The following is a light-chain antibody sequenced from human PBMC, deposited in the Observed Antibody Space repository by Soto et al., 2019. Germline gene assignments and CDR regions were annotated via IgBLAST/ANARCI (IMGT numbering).Light chain of an antibody. CDR3: SSYASSFKLAV. CDR2: DVS. Sequence: LTQPASVSGSPGQSITIFCTGTSSDVGGYNYVSWYQQHPGSAPKLMIYDVSSRPSGVSNRFSGSKSGNTASLTISGLQAEDEADYYCSSYASSFKLAVFGSGTKVTGL. J-gene: IGLJ1*01. CDR1: SSDVGGYNY. V-gene: IGLV2-14*03.